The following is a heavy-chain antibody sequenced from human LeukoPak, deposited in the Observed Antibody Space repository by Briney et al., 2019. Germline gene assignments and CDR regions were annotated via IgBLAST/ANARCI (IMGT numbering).Heavy chain of an antibody. CDR2: IYWDDDK. Sequence: TLSLTCTVSGGSISSYYWSWIPQPPGKALEWLALIYWDDDKYYSPSLKSRLTVTKDTSKNQVVLTMTNMDPVDTATYYCAHRGISAANWFDPWGQGTLVTVSS. D-gene: IGHD6-13*01. J-gene: IGHJ5*02. CDR1: GGSISSYYW. V-gene: IGHV2-5*08. CDR3: AHRGISAANWFDP.